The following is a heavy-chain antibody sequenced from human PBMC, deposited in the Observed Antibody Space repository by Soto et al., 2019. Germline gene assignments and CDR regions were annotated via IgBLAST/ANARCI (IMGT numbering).Heavy chain of an antibody. Sequence: EVQLVESGGGLVKPGGSLRLSCVDSGFTLSSYSMNWVRQAPGKGLEWVSSISTTSNPIFYADSVRGRFTISRDNAKNSLYLQMNSLGAEETAVYYCLSGGGGYTRDDVLDAWGQGKMVTVSS. V-gene: IGHV3-21*06. CDR3: LSGGGGYTRDDVLDA. CDR2: ISTTSNPI. D-gene: IGHD2-2*02. J-gene: IGHJ3*01. CDR1: GFTLSSYS.